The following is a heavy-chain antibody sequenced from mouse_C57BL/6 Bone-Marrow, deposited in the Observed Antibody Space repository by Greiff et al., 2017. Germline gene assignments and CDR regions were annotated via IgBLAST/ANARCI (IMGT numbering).Heavy chain of an antibody. CDR3: AKWGIFDGYYDYYARDY. CDR1: GFSLTSYG. J-gene: IGHJ4*01. D-gene: IGHD2-3*01. CDR2: IWRGGST. Sequence: VKLVESGPGLVQPSQSLSITCTVSGFSLTSYGVHWVRQSPGKGLEWLGVIWRGGSTDYNAAFMSRLSITKDNSKSQVFFKMNSLQADDTAIYYCAKWGIFDGYYDYYARDYWGQGTSVTVSS. V-gene: IGHV2-5*01.